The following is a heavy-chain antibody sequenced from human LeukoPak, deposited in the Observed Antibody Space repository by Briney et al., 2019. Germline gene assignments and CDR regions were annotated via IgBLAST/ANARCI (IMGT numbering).Heavy chain of an antibody. D-gene: IGHD3-9*01. CDR1: GGSISSYY. J-gene: IGHJ4*02. V-gene: IGHV4-59*01. Sequence: SETLSLTCTVSGGSISSYYWSWIRQPPGKGLEWIGYIYYSGSTNYNPSLKSRVTISVDTSKNQFSLKLSAVTAADTAVYYCARDYYDILTGYYNGFDYWGQGTLVTVSS. CDR2: IYYSGST. CDR3: ARDYYDILTGYYNGFDY.